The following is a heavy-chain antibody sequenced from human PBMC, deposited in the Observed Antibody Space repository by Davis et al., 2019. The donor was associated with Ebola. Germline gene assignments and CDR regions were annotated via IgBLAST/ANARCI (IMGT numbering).Heavy chain of an antibody. V-gene: IGHV4-59*11. CDR1: GGSISRHY. CDR3: ARLSGRYMDV. J-gene: IGHJ6*03. D-gene: IGHD3-10*01. Sequence: SETLSLTCTVSGGSISRHYWSWIRQPPGKGLEWIGYIYYSGSTTYNPSLRSRVTMSVDTSKNQFSLNLTSVTAADTAVYYCARLSGRYMDVWGKGTTVTVSS. CDR2: IYYSGST.